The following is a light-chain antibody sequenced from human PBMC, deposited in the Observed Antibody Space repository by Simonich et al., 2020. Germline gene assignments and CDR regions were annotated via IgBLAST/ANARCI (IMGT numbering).Light chain of an antibody. CDR3: QQYYSTPHT. V-gene: IGKV4-1*01. J-gene: IGKJ2*01. CDR2: WAS. CDR1: QSVLYSSNNKNY. Sequence: DIQMTQSPSSLSVSLGERATINCKSNQSVLYSSNNKNYLAWYQQKPGQPPKLLIYWASTRESGVPDRFSGSGSGTDFTLTISSLQAEDVAVYYCQQYYSTPHTFGQGTKLEIK.